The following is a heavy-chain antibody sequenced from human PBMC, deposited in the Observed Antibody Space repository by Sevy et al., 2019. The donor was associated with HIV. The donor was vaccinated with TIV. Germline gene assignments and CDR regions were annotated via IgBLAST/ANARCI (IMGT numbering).Heavy chain of an antibody. D-gene: IGHD2-15*01. CDR2: MNPSSGAT. Sequence: ASVKVSCKASGYTFTDYYIHWVRQAPGEGLEWVGWMNPSSGATLYAQKFKARVTMTRDTSITTAYMDLTNLESDDTAGYFCARAIKATYCSDSNCRHFDSWGQGTLVTVSS. J-gene: IGHJ4*02. CDR3: ARAIKATYCSDSNCRHFDS. V-gene: IGHV1-2*02. CDR1: GYTFTDYY.